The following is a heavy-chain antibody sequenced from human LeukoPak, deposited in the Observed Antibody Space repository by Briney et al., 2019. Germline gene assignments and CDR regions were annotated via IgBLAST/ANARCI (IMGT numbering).Heavy chain of an antibody. CDR2: IYYSGST. CDR3: ARAGGPIDYGDGYFDL. Sequence: SETLSLTCTVSGGSISSYYWNWIRQPPGKGLEWIGYIYYSGSTNYNPSLKSRVTISVDTSKSQFSLKLSSVTAADTAVYYCARAGGPIDYGDGYFDLWGRGTLVTVSS. V-gene: IGHV4-59*01. CDR1: GGSISSYY. D-gene: IGHD4-17*01. J-gene: IGHJ2*01.